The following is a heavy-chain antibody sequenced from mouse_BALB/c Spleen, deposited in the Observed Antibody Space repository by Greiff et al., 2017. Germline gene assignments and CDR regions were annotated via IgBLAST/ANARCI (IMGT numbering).Heavy chain of an antibody. CDR3: ARRGFDY. CDR2: ISNGGGST. V-gene: IGHV5-12-2*01. J-gene: IGHJ2*01. CDR1: GFTFSSYT. Sequence: EVQLVESGGGLVQPGGSLKLSCAASGFTFSSYTMSWVRQTPEKRLEWVAYISNGGGSTYYPDTVKGRFTISRDNAKNTLYLQMSSLKSEDTAMYYCARRGFDYWGQGTTLTVSS.